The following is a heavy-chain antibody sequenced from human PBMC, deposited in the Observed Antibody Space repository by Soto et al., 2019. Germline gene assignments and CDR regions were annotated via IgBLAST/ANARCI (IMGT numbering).Heavy chain of an antibody. CDR2: INSDGSST. CDR3: ARGLYYYDLGNWFDP. D-gene: IGHD3-22*01. J-gene: IGHJ5*02. CDR1: GFTFSSYW. V-gene: IGHV3-74*01. Sequence: EVQLVESGGGLVQPGGSLRLSCAASGFTFSSYWMHWVRQAPGKGLVWVARINSDGSSTSYADSVKGRFTISRDNAKKTLYLQMNGLRDEDTAVYYCARGLYYYDLGNWFDPWGQGTLVTVSS.